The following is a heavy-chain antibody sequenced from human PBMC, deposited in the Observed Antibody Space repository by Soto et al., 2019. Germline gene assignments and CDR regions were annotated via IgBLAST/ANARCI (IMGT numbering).Heavy chain of an antibody. CDR3: AKYAGSSWFDN. CDR2: IYYSGRT. J-gene: IGHJ4*02. Sequence: SETLSLTCTVSSGFISPYYWSRIRQPPGKGLEWVGYIYYSGRTHYNPSLRSRVTISLDTSRNQFSLKLSSVTAADTAVYYCAKYAGSSWFDNWGQGTLVTVSS. D-gene: IGHD6-13*01. V-gene: IGHV4-59*01. CDR1: SGFISPYY.